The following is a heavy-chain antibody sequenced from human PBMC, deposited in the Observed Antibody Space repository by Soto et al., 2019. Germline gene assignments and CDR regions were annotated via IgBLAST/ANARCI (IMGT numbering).Heavy chain of an antibody. CDR3: ARYSDSYRRGLDY. CDR2: SRNKDNSYYT. CDR1: GFTFSGYY. Sequence: VQLVESGGGLVQPGGSLRLSCAASGFTFSGYYMDWVRQAPGKGLEWIGRSRNKDNSYYTEYAASVKGRFITSRDESRNSLYLQMNSLKATDTAVYYCARYSDSYRRGLDYWGQGTLVTVSS. J-gene: IGHJ4*02. V-gene: IGHV3-72*01. D-gene: IGHD1-26*01.